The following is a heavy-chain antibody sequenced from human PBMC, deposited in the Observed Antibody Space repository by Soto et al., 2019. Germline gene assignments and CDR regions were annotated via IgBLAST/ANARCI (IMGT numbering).Heavy chain of an antibody. CDR3: AKDQGAGDYYYYYGMDV. Sequence: GGSLRLSCAASGFTFSSYAMSWVRQAPGKGLEWVSAISGSGGSTYYADSVKGRFTISRDNSKNTLYLQMNSLRAEDTAVYYCAKDQGAGDYYYYYGMDVWGQGTTVTAP. CDR1: GFTFSSYA. V-gene: IGHV3-23*01. J-gene: IGHJ6*02. D-gene: IGHD2-8*02. CDR2: ISGSGGST.